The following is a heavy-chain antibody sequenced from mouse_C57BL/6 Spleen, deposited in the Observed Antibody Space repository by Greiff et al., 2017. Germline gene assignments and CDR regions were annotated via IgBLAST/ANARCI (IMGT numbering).Heavy chain of an antibody. CDR2: IDPETGGT. D-gene: IGHD2-4*01. CDR3: ARSGDYDLYAMDY. Sequence: QVQLQQSGAELVRPGASVTLSCKASGYTFTDYEMHWVKQTPVHGLEWIGAIDPETGGTAYNQKFKGKATLTVDTSSSTAYMQLSSLTSEDSAVYYCARSGDYDLYAMDYWGQGTSVTVSS. V-gene: IGHV1-15*01. CDR1: GYTFTDYE. J-gene: IGHJ4*01.